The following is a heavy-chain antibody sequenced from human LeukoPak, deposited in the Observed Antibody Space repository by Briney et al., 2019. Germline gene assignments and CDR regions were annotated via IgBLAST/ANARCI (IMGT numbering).Heavy chain of an antibody. V-gene: IGHV4-4*02. CDR2: VSHSGST. D-gene: IGHD5-12*01. J-gene: IGHJ6*03. CDR3: ARTLRNYYYYYYMDV. CDR1: GGSISRNYW. Sequence: PSETLSLTCAVSGGSISRNYWWSWVRQPPGKGLEWVGEVSHSGSTNYNPSLKSRVTISVDTSKNQFSLKLSSVTAADTAVYYCARTLRNYYYYYYMDVWGKGTTVTVSS.